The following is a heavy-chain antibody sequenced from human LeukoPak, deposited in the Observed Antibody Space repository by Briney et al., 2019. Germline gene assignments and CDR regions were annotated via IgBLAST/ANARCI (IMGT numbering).Heavy chain of an antibody. J-gene: IGHJ4*02. V-gene: IGHV1-69*13. CDR2: IIPIFGTA. CDR1: GGTFSSYA. Sequence: GASVKVSCKASGGTFSSYAISWVRQAPGQGLEWMGGIIPIFGTANYAQKFQGRVTITADESTSTAYMELSSLRSEDTAVYYCARDQDYYGSGSYYCFDYWGQGTLVTVSS. CDR3: ARDQDYYGSGSYYCFDY. D-gene: IGHD3-10*01.